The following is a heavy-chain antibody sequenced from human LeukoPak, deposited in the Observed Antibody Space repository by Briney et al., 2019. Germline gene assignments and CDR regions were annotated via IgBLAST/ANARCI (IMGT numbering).Heavy chain of an antibody. CDR3: ARDRAPGAFDI. V-gene: IGHV3-21*01. Sequence: GGSLRLSCAASGFTFSSYNMNWVRQAPGKGLEWVSSISSSSNYIHYADSVRGRFTISRDNPENTLYLQMNSLRAEDTAVYYCARDRAPGAFDIWGQGTMVTVSS. CDR2: ISSSSNYI. J-gene: IGHJ3*02. CDR1: GFTFSSYN.